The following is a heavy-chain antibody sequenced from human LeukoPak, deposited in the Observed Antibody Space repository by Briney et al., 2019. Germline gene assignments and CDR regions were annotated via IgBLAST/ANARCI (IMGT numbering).Heavy chain of an antibody. CDR3: ARLFGVVNTGPVDYYYYGMDV. CDR1: GYTFTSYA. D-gene: IGHD3-3*01. J-gene: IGHJ6*02. V-gene: IGHV1-3*01. CDR2: INAGNGNT. Sequence: ASVKVSCTASGYTFTSYAMHWVRQAPGQRLEWMGWINAGNGNTKYSQKFQGRVTITRDTSASTAYMELSSLRSEDTAVYYCARLFGVVNTGPVDYYYYGMDVWGQGTTVTVSS.